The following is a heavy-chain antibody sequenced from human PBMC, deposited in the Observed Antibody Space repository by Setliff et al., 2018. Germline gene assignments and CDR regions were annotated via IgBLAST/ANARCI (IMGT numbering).Heavy chain of an antibody. J-gene: IGHJ4*02. Sequence: ASVKVSCKASGYTFTSYGVSWVRQAPGQGLEWMGWISTYTANTKYAQRFQGRVIMTTDTSTNTAYMELRSLRSDDTAIYYCARGPPEFVVAPAEGKFDYWGQGTLVTAPQ. CDR3: ARGPPEFVVAPAEGKFDY. D-gene: IGHD2-15*01. CDR2: ISTYTANT. CDR1: GYTFTSYG. V-gene: IGHV1-18*01.